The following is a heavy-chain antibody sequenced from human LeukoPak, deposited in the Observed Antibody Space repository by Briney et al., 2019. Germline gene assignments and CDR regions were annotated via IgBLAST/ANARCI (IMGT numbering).Heavy chain of an antibody. Sequence: SVKVSCKASGDTFSTYTVTWVRQAPGQGLEWMGGVIPILGTPNYAQKFQGRVTITADKSTTTVSIDLRSLRSDDTAVYYCARVERGGVLVVWGPGTRVIVSS. J-gene: IGHJ4*02. V-gene: IGHV1-69*08. D-gene: IGHD3-16*01. CDR2: VIPILGTP. CDR1: GDTFSTYT. CDR3: ARVERGGVLVV.